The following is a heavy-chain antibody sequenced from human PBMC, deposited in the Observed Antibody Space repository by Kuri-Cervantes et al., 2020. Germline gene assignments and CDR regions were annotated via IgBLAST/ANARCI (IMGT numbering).Heavy chain of an antibody. CDR3: ARGDYYGSLDV. J-gene: IGHJ6*04. CDR2: ISAYTGDT. V-gene: IGHV1-18*01. CDR1: RNTFTNYG. D-gene: IGHD3-10*01. Sequence: ASVKVSCKASRNTFTNYGVSWVRQAPGQGLEWMGWISAYTGDTNYAQKLQDRVTMTTDTSKSIAYMELRSLRSDDTAVYYCARGDYYGSLDVWGKGTTVTVSS.